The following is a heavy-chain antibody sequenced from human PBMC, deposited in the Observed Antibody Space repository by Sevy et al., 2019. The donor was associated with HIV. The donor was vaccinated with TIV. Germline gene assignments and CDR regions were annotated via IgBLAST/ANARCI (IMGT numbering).Heavy chain of an antibody. CDR2: ISFDGSSK. J-gene: IGHJ4*02. CDR3: ARDRWSRSSGGFDY. Sequence: GGSLRLSCAASGFTFSSYAMHWVRQAPGKGLEWVAVISFDGSSKYYADAVKGRFTISRDNSKNTLYLEMNSLRPEDTAVYYCARDRWSRSSGGFDYRGQGTLVTVSS. CDR1: GFTFSSYA. D-gene: IGHD2-8*02. V-gene: IGHV3-30*04.